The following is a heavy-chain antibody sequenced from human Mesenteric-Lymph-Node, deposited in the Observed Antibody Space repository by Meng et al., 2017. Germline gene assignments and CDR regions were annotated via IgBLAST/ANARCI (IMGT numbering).Heavy chain of an antibody. D-gene: IGHD2-15*01. CDR1: GYSISSGYY. CDR2: IKQDGSEK. V-gene: IGHV3-7*01. Sequence: ETLSLTCTVSGYSISSGYYWGWVRQAPGKGLEWVANIKQDGSEKYYVDSVKGRFTISRDNAKNSLYLQMNSLRAEDTAVYYCARDRTVVVAAIVSYYYGMDVWGQGTTVTVSS. J-gene: IGHJ6*02. CDR3: ARDRTVVVAAIVSYYYGMDV.